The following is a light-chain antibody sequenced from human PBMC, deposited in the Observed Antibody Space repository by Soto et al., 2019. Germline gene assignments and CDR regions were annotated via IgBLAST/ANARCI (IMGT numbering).Light chain of an antibody. Sequence: QSVLTQPASVSGPPGQSITISCTGTSSDIGGYNYVSWYQHHPGKAPKLIIYEVSNRPSGVSNRFSGSKSGNTASLTISGLQAYDEAYYYCSSYTSSDTYVFGTGTKDTV. CDR2: EVS. CDR3: SSYTSSDTYV. V-gene: IGLV2-14*01. CDR1: SSDIGGYNY. J-gene: IGLJ1*01.